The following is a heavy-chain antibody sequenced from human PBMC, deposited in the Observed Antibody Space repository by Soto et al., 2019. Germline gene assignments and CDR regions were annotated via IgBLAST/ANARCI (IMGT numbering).Heavy chain of an antibody. V-gene: IGHV3-15*07. D-gene: IGHD1-7*01. CDR2: IKSKTDGGTT. CDR3: AREKTGTTLYY. Sequence: GGSLRLSCAASGFTFSNAWMNWVRQAPGKGLEWVGRIKSKTDGGTTDYAAPVKGRFTISRDDSKNTLYLQMNSLKTEDTAVNYCAREKTGTTLYYWGQGTLVTVSS. J-gene: IGHJ4*02. CDR1: GFTFSNAW.